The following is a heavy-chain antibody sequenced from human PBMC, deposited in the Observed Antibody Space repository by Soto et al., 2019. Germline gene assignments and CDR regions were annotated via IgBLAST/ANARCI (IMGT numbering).Heavy chain of an antibody. V-gene: IGHV1-18*01. CDR1: GYTFTSYG. CDR2: ISAYNGNT. Sequence: ASVKVSCKASGYTFTSYGISWVRQAPGQGLEWMGWISAYNGNTNYAQKLQGRVTMTTDTSTSTAYMELRSLRSDDTAVYYCARDSGGMVRGVGNFDYWGQGTLVTVSS. J-gene: IGHJ4*02. D-gene: IGHD3-10*01. CDR3: ARDSGGMVRGVGNFDY.